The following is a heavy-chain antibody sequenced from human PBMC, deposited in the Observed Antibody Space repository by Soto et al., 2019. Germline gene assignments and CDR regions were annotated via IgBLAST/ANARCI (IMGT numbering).Heavy chain of an antibody. D-gene: IGHD6-19*01. V-gene: IGHV4-39*01. CDR2: IYYSGST. Sequence: SETLSLTCTVSGGSISSSSYYWGWIRQPPGKGLEWIGSIYYSGSTYYNPSLKSRVTISVDTSKNQFSLKLSSVTAADTAVYYCARRLDSSGWYVYYYYGMDVWGQGTTVTVSS. CDR1: GGSISSSSYY. CDR3: ARRLDSSGWYVYYYYGMDV. J-gene: IGHJ6*02.